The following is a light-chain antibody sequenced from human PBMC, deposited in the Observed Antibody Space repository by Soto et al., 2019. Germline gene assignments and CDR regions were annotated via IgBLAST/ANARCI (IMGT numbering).Light chain of an antibody. CDR3: AVGDDTLSGFVV. J-gene: IGLJ2*01. Sequence: QSVLTQPPSGSGTPGQSVTISCSGSDSNVGTNHVNWYRQFPGTAPEVLILRGDQRSSGVPGRITASKSGTSAFLDVSGLRSDDEADYSGAVGDDTLSGFVVFAGGTKVT. CDR2: RGD. CDR1: DSNVGTNH. V-gene: IGLV1-47*01.